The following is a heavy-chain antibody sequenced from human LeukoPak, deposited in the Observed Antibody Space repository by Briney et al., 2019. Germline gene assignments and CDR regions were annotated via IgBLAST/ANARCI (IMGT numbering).Heavy chain of an antibody. J-gene: IGHJ4*02. CDR3: ARDHDYHYYDSSGYQWGY. CDR2: ISSSSSYI. D-gene: IGHD3-22*01. V-gene: IGHV3-21*01. CDR1: GFTFSSYS. Sequence: PGGSLRLSCAASGFTFSSYSMNWVRQAPGKGLESVSSISSSSSYIYYADSVKGRFTISRDNAKNSLYLQMNSLRAEDTAVYYCARDHDYHYYDSSGYQWGYWGQGTLVTVSS.